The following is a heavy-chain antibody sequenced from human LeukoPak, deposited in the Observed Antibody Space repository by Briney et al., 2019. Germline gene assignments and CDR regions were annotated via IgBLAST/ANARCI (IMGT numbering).Heavy chain of an antibody. J-gene: IGHJ3*02. D-gene: IGHD6-13*01. CDR2: ISYDGSNK. Sequence: GESLRLSCAASGFSFRSYGMHWVRQAPGKGLEWVAVISYDGSNKYYADSVKGRFTISRDNSKNTLFLQMNSLRGEDTAVYYCAKDNNGAAAGIIPGAFGIWGQGTMVTVSS. V-gene: IGHV3-30*18. CDR3: AKDNNGAAAGIIPGAFGI. CDR1: GFSFRSYG.